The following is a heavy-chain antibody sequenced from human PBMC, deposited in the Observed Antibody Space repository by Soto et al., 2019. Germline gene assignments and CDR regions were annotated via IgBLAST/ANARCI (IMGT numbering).Heavy chain of an antibody. J-gene: IGHJ5*02. CDR1: GYTFTSYY. CDR2: ISAYNGNT. D-gene: IGHD6-19*01. CDR3: ARVGSSGWFNWFDP. Sequence: ASVKVSCKASGYTFTSYYMHWVRQAPGQGLEWMGWISAYNGNTNYAQKLQGRVTMTTDTSTSTAYMELRSLRPDDTAVYYCARVGSSGWFNWFDPWGQGTLVTVSS. V-gene: IGHV1-18*04.